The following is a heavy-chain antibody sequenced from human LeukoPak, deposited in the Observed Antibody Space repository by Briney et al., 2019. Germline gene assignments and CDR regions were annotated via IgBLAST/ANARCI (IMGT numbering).Heavy chain of an antibody. CDR2: TSGSGVAT. J-gene: IGHJ3*01. V-gene: IGHV3-23*01. CDR3: ARDRAVDDAFDV. CDR1: GFTFSSHA. D-gene: IGHD3-9*01. Sequence: GGSLRLSCAASGFTFSSHAMSWVRQAPGKGLEWVSDTSGSGVATYYADSVKGRFTISRDNSKNTLYLQMNSLRSEDTAVYYCARDRAVDDAFDVWGQGIMVTVSS.